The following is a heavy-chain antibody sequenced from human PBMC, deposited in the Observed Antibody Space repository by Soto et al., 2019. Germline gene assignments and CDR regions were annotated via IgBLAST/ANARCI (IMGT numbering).Heavy chain of an antibody. CDR2: INPSGGST. J-gene: IGHJ3*02. D-gene: IGHD3-9*01. Sequence: QVHLVQSGAEVKKPGASVKVSCKASGYIFTSYYMNWVRQAPGQGLEWMGMINPSGGSTHYAQKFQGRVTMTRDTSTSTVYMEVSSLRSEDTAVYYCAREEDAGYFATSSNPLVIWGQGTMVTVSS. V-gene: IGHV1-46*01. CDR3: AREEDAGYFATSSNPLVI. CDR1: GYIFTSYY.